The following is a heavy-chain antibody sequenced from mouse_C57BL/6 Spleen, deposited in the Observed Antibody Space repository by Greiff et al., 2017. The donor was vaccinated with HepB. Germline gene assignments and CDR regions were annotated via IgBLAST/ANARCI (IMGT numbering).Heavy chain of an antibody. D-gene: IGHD2-3*01. Sequence: VMLVESGAELARPGASVKMSCKASGYTFTSYTMHWVKQRPGQGLEWIGYINPSSGYTKYNQKFKDKATLTADKSSSTAYMQLSSLTSEDSAVYYCAREGDGYYRYFDYWGQGTTLTVSS. CDR2: INPSSGYT. CDR1: GYTFTSYT. J-gene: IGHJ2*01. V-gene: IGHV1-4*01. CDR3: AREGDGYYRYFDY.